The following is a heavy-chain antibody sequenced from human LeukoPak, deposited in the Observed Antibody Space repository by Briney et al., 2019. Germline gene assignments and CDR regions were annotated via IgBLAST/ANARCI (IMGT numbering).Heavy chain of an antibody. D-gene: IGHD3-10*02. J-gene: IGHJ6*04. CDR1: GFTFSSYS. Sequence: GGSLRLSCAASGFTFSSYSMNWVRQAPGKGLEWVANIKQDGSEKYYVDFVKGRFTISRDNAKNSLYLQMNSLRAEDTAVYYCAELGITMIGGVWGKGTTVTISS. CDR3: AELGITMIGGV. V-gene: IGHV3-7*01. CDR2: IKQDGSEK.